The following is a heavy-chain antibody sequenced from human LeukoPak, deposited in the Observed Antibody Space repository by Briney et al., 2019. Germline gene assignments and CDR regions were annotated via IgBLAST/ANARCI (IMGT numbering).Heavy chain of an antibody. CDR3: AKDTYYDFWSGYYIGYTDFDY. Sequence: GGSLRLSCAASGFTFSSYGMHWVRQAPGKGLEWVAFIRYDGSNKYYADTVKGRFTISRDNSKNTLYLQMNSRRAEDTAVYYCAKDTYYDFWSGYYIGYTDFDYWGQGTLVTVSS. V-gene: IGHV3-30*02. J-gene: IGHJ4*02. CDR2: IRYDGSNK. D-gene: IGHD3-3*01. CDR1: GFTFSSYG.